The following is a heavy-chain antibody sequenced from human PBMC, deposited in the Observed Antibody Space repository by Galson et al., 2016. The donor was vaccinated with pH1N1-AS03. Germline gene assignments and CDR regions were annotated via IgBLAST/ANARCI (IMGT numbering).Heavy chain of an antibody. CDR1: GFTFNSYF. D-gene: IGHD4-17*01. V-gene: IGHV3-30*04. Sequence: SLRLSCAASGFTFNSYFFHWVRQAPGKGLAWVAFISYDGTNRYYADSVKGRFTISRDNSKNTLYLQTNSLRAEDTAVYYCAREAYYGDYGLHVDAIDIWGQGTMVTVSS. J-gene: IGHJ3*02. CDR3: AREAYYGDYGLHVDAIDI. CDR2: ISYDGTNR.